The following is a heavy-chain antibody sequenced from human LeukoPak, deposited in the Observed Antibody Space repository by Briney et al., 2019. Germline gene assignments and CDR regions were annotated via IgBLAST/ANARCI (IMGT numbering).Heavy chain of an antibody. Sequence: GGSLRLSSAASVFTFSIYSMNCVRQAPRKRLEWVSSINSSISYIYYADSVKGRFTISRDNDKNSLYLQMNSLRAEDTAVYYCARGGYGTPPTFFDYWGQGTLVTVSS. V-gene: IGHV3-21*01. J-gene: IGHJ4*02. CDR3: ARGGYGTPPTFFDY. CDR1: VFTFSIYS. CDR2: INSSISYI. D-gene: IGHD2/OR15-2a*01.